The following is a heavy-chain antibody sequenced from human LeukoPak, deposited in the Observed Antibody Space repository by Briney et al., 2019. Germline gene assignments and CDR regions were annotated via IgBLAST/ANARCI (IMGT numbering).Heavy chain of an antibody. CDR1: GYTFTSYG. D-gene: IGHD3-16*01. V-gene: IGHV1-18*01. CDR2: ISAYNGKT. CDR3: ARARMRGEGFSDFDY. J-gene: IGHJ4*02. Sequence: GASVYVSCKVSGYTFTSYGTSWVRQAPGQGLEWMGWISAYNGKTNYAQKLQGSVTMTTDTSTSTAYMELRSLSSDDTAVYYCARARMRGEGFSDFDYWGQGTLVTVSS.